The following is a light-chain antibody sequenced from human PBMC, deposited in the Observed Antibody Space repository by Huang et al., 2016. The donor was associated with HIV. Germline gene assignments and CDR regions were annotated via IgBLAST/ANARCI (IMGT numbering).Light chain of an antibody. Sequence: DVVLTQSPLSLPVTLGQPASISCKSSHSPLHSEGNTYWNWVLQSPGQSPRGLSYKVSNRDFGVPARFSGSGSGADFTLTISRVEADDIGVYYCMQGTHWPQTFGQGTKVEVK. J-gene: IGKJ1*01. CDR3: MQGTHWPQT. V-gene: IGKV2-30*02. CDR2: KVS. CDR1: HSPLHSEGNTY.